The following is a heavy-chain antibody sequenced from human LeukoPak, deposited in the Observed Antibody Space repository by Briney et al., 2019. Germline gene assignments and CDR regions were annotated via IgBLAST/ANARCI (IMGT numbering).Heavy chain of an antibody. J-gene: IGHJ6*02. CDR1: GGSISSYY. CDR3: AREDDYYYGMDV. Sequence: SETLSLTCTVSGGSISSYYWSWIRQPPGKGLEWIGYIYYSGSTNCNPSLKSRVTISVDTSKNQFSLKLSSVTAADTAVYYCAREDDYYYGMDVWGQGTTVTVSS. V-gene: IGHV4-59*01. CDR2: IYYSGST.